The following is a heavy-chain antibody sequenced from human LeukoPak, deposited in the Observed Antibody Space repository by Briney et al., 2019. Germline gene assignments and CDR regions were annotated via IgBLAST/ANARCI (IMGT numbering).Heavy chain of an antibody. V-gene: IGHV3-20*04. CDR2: INWNGGST. D-gene: IGHD1-26*01. Sequence: GGSLRLSCAASGFTFDDYGMSGVRQAPGKGLEWVSGINWNGGSTGYADSVKGRFTISRDNAKNSLYLQMNSLRAEDTALFYCARDLGGSSGNYGDYWGQGTLVTVSS. J-gene: IGHJ4*02. CDR3: ARDLGGSSGNYGDY. CDR1: GFTFDDYG.